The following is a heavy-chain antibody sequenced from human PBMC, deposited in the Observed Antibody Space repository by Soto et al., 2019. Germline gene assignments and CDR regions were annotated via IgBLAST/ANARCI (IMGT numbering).Heavy chain of an antibody. Sequence: QLQLQESGPGLVKPSETLSLTCTVSGGSISSSSYYWGWIRQPPGKGLECIGSIYYTGSTYYNPSLKSRVTISVDTSKNQFSLKLSSVTAADTAVYYYARGYCSSTSCWMDVWGQGTTVTVSS. J-gene: IGHJ6*02. V-gene: IGHV4-39*01. D-gene: IGHD2-2*01. CDR2: IYYTGST. CDR3: ARGYCSSTSCWMDV. CDR1: GGSISSSSYY.